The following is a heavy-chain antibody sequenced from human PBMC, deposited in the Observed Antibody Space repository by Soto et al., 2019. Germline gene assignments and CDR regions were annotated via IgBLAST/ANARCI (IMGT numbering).Heavy chain of an antibody. CDR2: IYYSGST. CDR1: GGSISSGGYY. J-gene: IGHJ4*02. CDR3: ARDRYGGSYLFDY. Sequence: QVQLQESGPGLVKPSQTLSLTCTVSGGSISSGGYYWSWIRQHPGKGQEWIGYIYYSGSTYYNPSLKSRVTISVDTSKNQFSLKLSSVTAADTAVYYCARDRYGGSYLFDYWGQGTLVTVSS. V-gene: IGHV4-31*03. D-gene: IGHD1-26*01.